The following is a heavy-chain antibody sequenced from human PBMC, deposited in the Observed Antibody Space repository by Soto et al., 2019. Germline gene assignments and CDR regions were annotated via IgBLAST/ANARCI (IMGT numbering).Heavy chain of an antibody. CDR3: AGYSSSFVGFEV. J-gene: IGHJ3*01. V-gene: IGHV4-34*01. D-gene: IGHD3-10*01. CDR2: VSQSGRI. Sequence: KPSXXLSXNXXXXGGSFSDXXWTXXXXSPGRGLEWIGEVSQSGRITYNPSLKSRFTISGDTAKNQFSLRLTSVTAADTAVYFCAGYSSSFVGFEVWGHGTEVTVSS. CDR1: GGSFSDXX.